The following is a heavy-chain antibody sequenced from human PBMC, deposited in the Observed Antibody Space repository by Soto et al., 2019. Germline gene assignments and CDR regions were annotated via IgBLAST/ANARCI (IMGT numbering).Heavy chain of an antibody. D-gene: IGHD2-15*01. CDR3: ARDRVVVVAGFDY. Sequence: QVPLVQSGAEVKKPGASVKVSCKASGYTFTSYAMHWVRQAPGQRLEWMGWINAGNGNTKYSQKFQGRVTITRDTSASTAYMELSSLRSEDTAVYYCARDRVVVVAGFDYWGQGTLVTVSS. CDR1: GYTFTSYA. J-gene: IGHJ4*02. CDR2: INAGNGNT. V-gene: IGHV1-3*01.